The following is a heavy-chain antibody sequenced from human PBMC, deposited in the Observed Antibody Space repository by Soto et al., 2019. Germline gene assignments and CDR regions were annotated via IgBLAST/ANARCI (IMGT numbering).Heavy chain of an antibody. Sequence: GASVKVSCKASGYTFTGYYMHWVRQAPGQGLEWMGWINPNSGGTNYAQKFQGWVTMTRDTSISTAYMELSRLRSDDTAVYYCAGDFTDYYGSGSPPYGMDVWGQGTTVTVSS. CDR3: AGDFTDYYGSGSPPYGMDV. CDR2: INPNSGGT. D-gene: IGHD3-10*01. V-gene: IGHV1-2*04. CDR1: GYTFTGYY. J-gene: IGHJ6*02.